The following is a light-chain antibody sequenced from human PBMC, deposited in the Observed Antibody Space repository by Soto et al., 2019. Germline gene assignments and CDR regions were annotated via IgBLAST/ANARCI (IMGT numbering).Light chain of an antibody. V-gene: IGKV1-39*01. J-gene: IGKJ2*01. Sequence: DIPMTQSPSSLSASVGDRVTITCRASQSISSYLNWYQQKPGKAPKLLIYAASSLQSGVPSRFSGSGSGTDLTLTISSLQPEDFATYYCQQSYSTLPYTFGQGTKLEIK. CDR1: QSISSY. CDR3: QQSYSTLPYT. CDR2: AAS.